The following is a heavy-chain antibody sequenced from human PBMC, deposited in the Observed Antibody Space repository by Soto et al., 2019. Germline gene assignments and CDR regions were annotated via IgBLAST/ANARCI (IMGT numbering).Heavy chain of an antibody. J-gene: IGHJ4*02. CDR3: ARRTGVGGSSYFFDY. D-gene: IGHD2-15*01. CDR1: GASINTYS. Sequence: SETLSLTCTVSGASINTYSWGWIRQTPGEGLQWIATGSYGGTTFYNPSLKSRVVISVDTSKSQFSLKLNSVTAADTGKYFCARRTGVGGSSYFFDYWGQGTLVTVSS. V-gene: IGHV4-39*01. CDR2: GSYGGTT.